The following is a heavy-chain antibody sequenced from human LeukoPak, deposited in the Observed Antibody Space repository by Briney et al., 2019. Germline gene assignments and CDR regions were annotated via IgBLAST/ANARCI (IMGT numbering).Heavy chain of an antibody. D-gene: IGHD6-19*01. CDR1: GFTFSSSW. CDR2: ISSDGSDI. J-gene: IGHJ4*02. V-gene: IGHV3-74*01. CDR3: AKDPYPASIAVAGKGENYFDY. Sequence: GGSLRLSCAVSGFTFSSSWMHWVRQAPGRGLVWVSRISSDGSDIFYADSVKGRFTISRDNSKNMLYLQMNSLRAEDTAVYYCAKDPYPASIAVAGKGENYFDYWGQGTLVTVSS.